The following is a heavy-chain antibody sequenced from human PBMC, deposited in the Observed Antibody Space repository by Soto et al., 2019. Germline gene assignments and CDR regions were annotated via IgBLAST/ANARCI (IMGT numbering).Heavy chain of an antibody. V-gene: IGHV4-59*01. D-gene: IGHD3-9*01. CDR1: GGSIISYY. CDR2: IYYSGST. J-gene: IGHJ5*02. CDR3: ARTYYDILTGYSNWFDP. Sequence: PSETLSLTRTVSGGSIISYYWSWIRQPPGKGLEWIGYIYYSGSTNYNPSLKSRVTISVDTSKNQFSLKLSSVTAADTAVYYCARTYYDILTGYSNWFDPWGQGTLVTVSS.